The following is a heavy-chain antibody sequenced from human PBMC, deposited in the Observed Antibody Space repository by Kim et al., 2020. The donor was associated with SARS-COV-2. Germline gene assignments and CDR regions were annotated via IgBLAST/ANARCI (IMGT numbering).Heavy chain of an antibody. Sequence: GGSLRLSCAAAGFTFSSYSMNWVRQAPGKGLEWVSSITGVSTYMYYANSAKGRFTISRDNAKNPLFLQMSSLRAEDTAVYYCARSGSYDYYFDDWGQGT. V-gene: IGHV3-21*01. J-gene: IGHJ4*02. CDR3: ARSGSYDYYFDD. D-gene: IGHD1-26*01. CDR2: ITGVSTYM. CDR1: GFTFSSYS.